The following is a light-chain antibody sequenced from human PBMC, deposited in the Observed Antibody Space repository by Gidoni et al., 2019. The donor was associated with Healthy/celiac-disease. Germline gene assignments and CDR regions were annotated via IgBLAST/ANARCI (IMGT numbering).Light chain of an antibody. CDR3: QLELT. J-gene: IGKJ4*01. CDR1: QSVSSSY. CDR2: GAS. Sequence: DIVLTQSPGTLSLSPGERATLSCRASQSVSSSYLAWYQQKPGQAPRLLIYGASSRATGIPDRFSGSGSGTDFTLTISRLEPEDFAVYYCQLELTFGGXTKVEIK. V-gene: IGKV3-20*01.